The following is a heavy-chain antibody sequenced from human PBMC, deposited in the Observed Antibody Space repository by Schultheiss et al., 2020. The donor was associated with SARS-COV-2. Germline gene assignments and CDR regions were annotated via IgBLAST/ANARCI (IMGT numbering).Heavy chain of an antibody. J-gene: IGHJ5*02. V-gene: IGHV1-69*10. Sequence: SVKVSCKASGYTFTGYYMHWVRQAPGQGLEWMGWINPILGIANYAQKFQGRVTITADKSTSTAYMELSSLRSEDTAVYYCARDFDSSSWYWFDPWGQGTLVTVSS. D-gene: IGHD6-13*01. CDR3: ARDFDSSSWYWFDP. CDR1: GYTFTGYY. CDR2: INPILGIA.